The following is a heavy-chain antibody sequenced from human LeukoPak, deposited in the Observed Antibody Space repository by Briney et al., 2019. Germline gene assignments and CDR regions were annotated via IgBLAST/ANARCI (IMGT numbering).Heavy chain of an antibody. V-gene: IGHV3-30*02. D-gene: IGHD3-16*01. CDR2: MHYDGRNI. CDR1: GFTFSSYG. CDR3: AKVTMGDVWFDP. J-gene: IGHJ5*02. Sequence: GGSLRLSCAASGFTFSSYGMHWVRQAPGKGLEWVAFMHYDGRNILYADSVKGRFSISTDNSKNMVYLQMSSLRAEDTAVYYCAKVTMGDVWFDPWGQRTLVTVSS.